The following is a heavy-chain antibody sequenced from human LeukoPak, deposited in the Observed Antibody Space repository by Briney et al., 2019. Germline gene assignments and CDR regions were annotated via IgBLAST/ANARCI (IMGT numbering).Heavy chain of an antibody. CDR3: ARDPLPGAFDI. V-gene: IGHV1-69*13. J-gene: IGHJ3*02. Sequence: SVKVSCKASGGTFSSYAISWVRQAPGQGLEWMGGIIPIFGTANYAQKFQGRVTITADESTSTAYMELSSLRSEDTAVYYCARDPLPGAFDIWAKGQWSPSLQ. CDR1: GGTFSSYA. CDR2: IIPIFGTA. D-gene: IGHD2-15*01.